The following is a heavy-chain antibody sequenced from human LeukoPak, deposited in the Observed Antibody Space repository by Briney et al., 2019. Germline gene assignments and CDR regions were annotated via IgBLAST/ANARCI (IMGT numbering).Heavy chain of an antibody. CDR1: GFTFSSYE. D-gene: IGHD3-10*01. CDR2: ISSSGSTI. CDR3: AKDAGRRYYGSGSWMYNWFDP. J-gene: IGHJ5*02. Sequence: GGSLRLSCAASGFTFSSYEMNWVRQAPGKGLEWVSYISSSGSTIYYADSVKGRFTISRDNAKNSLYLQMNSLRAEDTAVYYCAKDAGRRYYGSGSWMYNWFDPWGQGTLVTVSS. V-gene: IGHV3-48*03.